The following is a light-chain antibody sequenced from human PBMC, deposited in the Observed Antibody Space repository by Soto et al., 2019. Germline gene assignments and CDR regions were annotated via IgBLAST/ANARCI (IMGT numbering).Light chain of an antibody. CDR3: QQYANLPLP. CDR2: DAT. Sequence: DIQMTQSPSSLSASVGDRVTITCQASQDISNYLNWYQQKPGKAPKPLIYDATNLETGGTSRFSGSGSGTYFTFTISSLQPEDIATYYCQQYANLPLPFGQGTRLEIK. CDR1: QDISNY. V-gene: IGKV1-33*01. J-gene: IGKJ5*01.